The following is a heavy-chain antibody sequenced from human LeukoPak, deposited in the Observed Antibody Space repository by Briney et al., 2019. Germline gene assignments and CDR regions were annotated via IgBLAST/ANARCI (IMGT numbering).Heavy chain of an antibody. CDR3: ARGRRVDRYYGLDV. D-gene: IGHD1-14*01. CDR1: GFTFSSYV. Sequence: GGSLRLSCAASGFTFSSYVMSWVRQAPGKGLEWVSAISGSGGSTNYANSVKGRFTISRDNSKNTLYLQMNSLRAEDTAVYYCARGRRVDRYYGLDVWGQGTTVTVSS. CDR2: ISGSGGST. V-gene: IGHV3-23*01. J-gene: IGHJ6*02.